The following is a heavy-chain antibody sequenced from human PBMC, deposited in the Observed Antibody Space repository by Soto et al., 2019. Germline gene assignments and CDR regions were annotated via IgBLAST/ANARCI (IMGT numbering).Heavy chain of an antibody. J-gene: IGHJ6*02. D-gene: IGHD2-2*01. CDR2: INPNSGGT. V-gene: IGHV1-2*04. CDR1: GYTFTGYY. CDR3: ARGPAALYCSSTSCPNYDYYYGMDV. Sequence: ASVKVSCKASGYTFTGYYMHWVRQAPGQGLEWMGWINPNSGGTNYAQKFQGWVTMTRDTYISTAYMELSRLRSDDTAVYYCARGPAALYCSSTSCPNYDYYYGMDVWGQGTTVTVSS.